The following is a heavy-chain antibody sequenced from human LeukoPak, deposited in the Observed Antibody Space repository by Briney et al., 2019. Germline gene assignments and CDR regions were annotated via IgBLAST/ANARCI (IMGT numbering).Heavy chain of an antibody. CDR3: ARAGYCSGGSCYSGLVFDY. CDR1: GGSISSYY. CDR2: IYYSGST. Sequence: SETLSLTCTVSGGSISSYYWSWIRQPPGKGLEWIGYIYYSGSTNYNPSLKSRVTISVDTSKNQFSLKLSSLTAADTAVYYCARAGYCSGGSCYSGLVFDYWGQGTLVTVSS. D-gene: IGHD2-15*01. J-gene: IGHJ4*02. V-gene: IGHV4-59*01.